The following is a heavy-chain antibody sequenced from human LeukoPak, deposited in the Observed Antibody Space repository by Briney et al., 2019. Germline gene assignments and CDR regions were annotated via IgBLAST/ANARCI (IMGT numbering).Heavy chain of an antibody. Sequence: SGTLSLTCAVSGGSISSHNWWSWVRQPPGRGLEWIGEIYHSGSTNYNPSLKSRVTISVDKSKNQFSLKLNSVTAADTAVYYCAPLGYCSGDDCHRPYWGQGALVTVSS. J-gene: IGHJ4*02. D-gene: IGHD2-15*01. V-gene: IGHV4-4*02. CDR3: APLGYCSGDDCHRPY. CDR1: GGSISSHNW. CDR2: IYHSGST.